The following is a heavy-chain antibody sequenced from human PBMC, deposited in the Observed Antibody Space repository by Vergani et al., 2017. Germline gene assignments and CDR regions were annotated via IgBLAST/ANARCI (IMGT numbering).Heavy chain of an antibody. V-gene: IGHV4-59*08. Sequence: QVQLQESGPGLVKPSETLSLTCTVSGGSISSYYWSWIRQPPGKGLEWIGYIYYSGSNNYNPSLKSRVTISVDTSQNQFSLELSSVTAADTAVYYCARTYSSSSGWNWFDPWGQGTLVTVSS. D-gene: IGHD6-6*01. CDR1: GGSISSYY. CDR3: ARTYSSSSGWNWFDP. CDR2: IYYSGSN. J-gene: IGHJ5*02.